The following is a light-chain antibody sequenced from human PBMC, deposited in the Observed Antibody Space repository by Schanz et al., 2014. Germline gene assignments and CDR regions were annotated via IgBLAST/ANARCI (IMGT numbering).Light chain of an antibody. CDR3: CSYAGSSTWV. V-gene: IGLV2-23*01. Sequence: QSALTQPASVSGSPGQSITISCTGTSSDVGSYKLVSWYQQHPGKAPKLMIYEGSKRPSGVSNRISGSKSGNTASLTISGVQAEDEADYYCCSYAGSSTWVFGGGTKVTVL. J-gene: IGLJ3*02. CDR1: SSDVGSYKL. CDR2: EGS.